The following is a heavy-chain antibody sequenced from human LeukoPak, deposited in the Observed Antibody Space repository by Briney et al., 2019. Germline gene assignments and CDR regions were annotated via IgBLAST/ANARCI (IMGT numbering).Heavy chain of an antibody. Sequence: PGGSLRLSCAASGFTLSSYAMSGVRQARGKGLEGVSALCGSGCSTFYADCVKGRFTISRDNSKNKLSMKMNNLKADDPGVYYCAKDSGSRYDFWSGLNWFDHWGQGTMVTVSS. V-gene: IGHV3-23*01. CDR2: LCGSGCST. D-gene: IGHD3-3*01. CDR1: GFTLSSYA. CDR3: AKDSGSRYDFWSGLNWFDH. J-gene: IGHJ5*02.